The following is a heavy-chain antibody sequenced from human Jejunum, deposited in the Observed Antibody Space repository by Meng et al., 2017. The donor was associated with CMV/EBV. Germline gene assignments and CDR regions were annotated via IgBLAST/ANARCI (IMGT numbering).Heavy chain of an antibody. CDR1: TYW. Sequence: TYWVSWVRQAPGKGLEWVANIKNDGSQKNYVDSVKGRFTISRDNAKNSLYLHMDSLRAEDTAVYYCARAFWSGPPYGGVAYYLVSWGQGTLVTVSS. CDR2: IKNDGSQK. V-gene: IGHV3-7*01. CDR3: ARAFWSGPPYGGVAYYLVS. D-gene: IGHD3-3*01. J-gene: IGHJ4*02.